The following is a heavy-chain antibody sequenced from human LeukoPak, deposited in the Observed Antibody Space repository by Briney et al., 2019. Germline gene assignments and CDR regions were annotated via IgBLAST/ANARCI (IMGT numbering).Heavy chain of an antibody. D-gene: IGHD3-10*01. CDR2: ISGSGGSI. CDR1: GFTFSSYA. J-gene: IGHJ4*02. V-gene: IGHV3-23*01. CDR3: AERESAMVRGVLDY. Sequence: GGSLRLSCAASGFTFSSYAMSWVRQAPGKGLEWVSDISGSGGSIYYADSVKGRFTISRDNSKNTLYLQMNSLRAEDTAVYYCAERESAMVRGVLDYWGQGTLVTVSS.